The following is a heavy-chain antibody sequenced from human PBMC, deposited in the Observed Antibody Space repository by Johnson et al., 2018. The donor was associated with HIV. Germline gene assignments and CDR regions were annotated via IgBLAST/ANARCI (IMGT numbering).Heavy chain of an antibody. V-gene: IGHV3-9*01. Sequence: EVQLVESGGGLVQPGRSLRLSCAASGFTFDDYAMHWVRQAPGKGLEWVSGISWNSGNIGYADSVKGRFTISRDNAKNPLYLQMNSLRAEDTALYYCAKDHPISVWGQGTMVTVSS. CDR1: GFTFDDYA. J-gene: IGHJ3*01. CDR2: ISWNSGNI. CDR3: AKDHPISV.